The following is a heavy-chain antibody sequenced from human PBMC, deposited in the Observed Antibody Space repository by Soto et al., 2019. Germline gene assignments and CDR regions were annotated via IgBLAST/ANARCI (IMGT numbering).Heavy chain of an antibody. J-gene: IGHJ4*02. CDR1: GFTFSGYS. CDR2: ITSSSTYI. Sequence: EVQLVESGGGLVKPGGSLRLSCAASGFTFSGYSMNWVRQAPGKGLEWVSSITSSSTYIYYADSVEGRFTIYRDNAKNSLYLQMNSLRAEDTAVYYCARDQPSIAYYFDSGGQGTLVTVSS. V-gene: IGHV3-21*01. CDR3: ARDQPSIAYYFDS. D-gene: IGHD3-3*02.